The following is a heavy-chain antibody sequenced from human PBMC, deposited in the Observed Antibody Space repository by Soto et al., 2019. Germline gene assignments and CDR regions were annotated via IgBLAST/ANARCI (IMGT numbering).Heavy chain of an antibody. J-gene: IGHJ4*02. D-gene: IGHD2-15*01. CDR2: ITGGGSIT. Sequence: GGSLRLSCAASGFTFTTYWMHWVRQAPGMGLVWVSRITGGGSITTYADSVKGRFTISRDNSKSTLYLQMSSLRGEDMAVYYCAKGSGGSRPYYFDYWGQGTLVTVSS. CDR3: AKGSGGSRPYYFDY. V-gene: IGHV3-74*01. CDR1: GFTFTTYW.